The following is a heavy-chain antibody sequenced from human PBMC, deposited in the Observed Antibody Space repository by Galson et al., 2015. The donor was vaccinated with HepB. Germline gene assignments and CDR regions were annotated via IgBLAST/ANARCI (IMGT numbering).Heavy chain of an antibody. CDR1: GFIFSDYY. Sequence: SLRLSCAASGFIFSDYYMSWIRQAPGKGLEWISYISSTSTYTNYADSVKGRFTISRDNAKNLLYLQMNSLRAEDTAVYYCARGRVDTTMWGQGTLVTVSS. CDR2: ISSTSTYT. V-gene: IGHV3-11*05. J-gene: IGHJ4*02. D-gene: IGHD5-18*01. CDR3: ARGRVDTTM.